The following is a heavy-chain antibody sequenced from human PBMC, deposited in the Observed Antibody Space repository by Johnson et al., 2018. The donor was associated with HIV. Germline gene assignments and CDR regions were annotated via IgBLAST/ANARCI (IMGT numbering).Heavy chain of an antibody. CDR3: TTVDSSGYHNDAFDI. V-gene: IGHV3-15*01. J-gene: IGHJ3*02. CDR1: GITFNNAW. CDR2: IKSKPDGAAI. Sequence: VQLVESGGGLVKPGGSLRLSCAASGITFNNAWMSWVRQAPGKGLEWVGRIKSKPDGAAIHYAAPVKGRFTVSRDDSRNTLYLQMNSLKTEDTAVYYCTTVDSSGYHNDAFDILGQGTMVTVSS. D-gene: IGHD3-22*01.